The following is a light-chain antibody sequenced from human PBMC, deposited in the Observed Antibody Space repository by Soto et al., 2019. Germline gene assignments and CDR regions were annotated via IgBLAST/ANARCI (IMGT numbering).Light chain of an antibody. Sequence: QSVLTQPPSASGTPGQRVTISCSGSSSNIGSNTVNWYQQLPGTAPKLLSYSNNQRPSGVPDLFSGSKSGTSASLAISWLQAEDEADYYCAAWDDSLNGWVFGGGTKLTVL. CDR1: SSNIGSNT. CDR2: SNN. V-gene: IGLV1-44*01. J-gene: IGLJ3*02. CDR3: AAWDDSLNGWV.